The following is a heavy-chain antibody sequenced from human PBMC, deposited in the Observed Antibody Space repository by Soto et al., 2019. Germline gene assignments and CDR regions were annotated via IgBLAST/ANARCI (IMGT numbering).Heavy chain of an antibody. J-gene: IGHJ4*02. CDR2: ISAYNGNT. D-gene: IGHD5-12*01. V-gene: IGHV1-18*04. CDR3: ASGYAVSNLDY. CDR1: GYTFTSYG. Sequence: GASVKVSCNACGYTFTSYGISMVRQAPGQGLEWMGWISAYNGNTNYAQKLQGRVTMTTDTSTSTAYMELRSLRSDDTAVYYCASGYAVSNLDYWGQGTLVTVSS.